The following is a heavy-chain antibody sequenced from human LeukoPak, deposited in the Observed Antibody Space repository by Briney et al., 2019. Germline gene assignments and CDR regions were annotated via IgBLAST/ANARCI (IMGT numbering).Heavy chain of an antibody. D-gene: IGHD2-8*01. V-gene: IGHV3-7*04. CDR3: AKDKWWGASDH. Sequence: GGSLRLSCEGSGFIFRDFYMTWVRQAPGTGLEWVATINQDGGAEYYVDSVKGRFTMSRDNAKNTVHLQMSTLTAEDTAVYYCAKDKWWGASDHWGQGSLVTVSS. J-gene: IGHJ4*02. CDR2: INQDGGAE. CDR1: GFIFRDFY.